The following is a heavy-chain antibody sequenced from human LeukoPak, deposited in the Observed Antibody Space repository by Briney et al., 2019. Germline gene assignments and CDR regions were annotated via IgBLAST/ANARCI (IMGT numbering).Heavy chain of an antibody. CDR3: ARDQTIPGPSTVDF. CDR1: GCTFSRSW. Sequence: GSLRLSCVVSGCTFSRSWMHWVRQVPAKGLVWVSRINTDGRNTIYADSVQGRFTTSRDNAKNTLYLQMNSLRAEDTAVYYCARDQTIPGPSTVDFWGKGTLVSVSS. CDR2: INTDGRNT. V-gene: IGHV3-74*01. D-gene: IGHD1-14*01. J-gene: IGHJ4*02.